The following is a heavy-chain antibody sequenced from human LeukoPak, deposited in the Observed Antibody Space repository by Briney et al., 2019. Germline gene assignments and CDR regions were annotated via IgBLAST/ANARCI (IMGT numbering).Heavy chain of an antibody. CDR2: INPNSGGT. J-gene: IGHJ4*02. CDR1: GYTFTGYY. D-gene: IGHD2-8*01. CDR3: ASINCNNGVCYNFDY. V-gene: IGHV1-2*02. Sequence: APVKVSCKASGYTFTGYYIHWVRQAPGQGLEWMGWINPNSGGTNYAQKFQGRVTMTKDTSISTAYMELRRLRSDDTAVYYCASINCNNGVCYNFDYWGQGTLVTVSS.